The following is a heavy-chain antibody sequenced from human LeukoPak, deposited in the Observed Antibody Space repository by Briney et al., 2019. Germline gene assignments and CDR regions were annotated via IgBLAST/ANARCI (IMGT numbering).Heavy chain of an antibody. Sequence: GGSLRLSCAASGFTFSSYHINWVRQAPGKGLEWVSSISSNSDYIYYADSVKGRSTISRDNAKNSLYLQMNSLRAEDTAVYYCARGLCGGDCYDYWGQGTLVTVSS. D-gene: IGHD2-21*01. V-gene: IGHV3-21*01. CDR2: ISSNSDYI. CDR3: ARGLCGGDCYDY. CDR1: GFTFSSYH. J-gene: IGHJ4*02.